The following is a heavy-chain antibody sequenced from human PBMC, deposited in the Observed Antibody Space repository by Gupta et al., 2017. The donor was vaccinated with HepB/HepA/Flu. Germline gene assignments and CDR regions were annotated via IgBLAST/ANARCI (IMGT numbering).Heavy chain of an antibody. D-gene: IGHD1-26*01. V-gene: IGHV4-59*01. Sequence: LRVSGPGLVKPSETLSLICTVSDGSLRGWYWSWIRQPPGKGLEWIGYIHSSGITNYNPSLKSRTTISVDTSKNQFSRKLSSVTAADTARYYCAGYSDSSQRSDFWGQGTLVTVS. CDR2: IHSSGIT. CDR1: DGSLRGWY. J-gene: IGHJ4*02. CDR3: AGYSDSSQRSDF.